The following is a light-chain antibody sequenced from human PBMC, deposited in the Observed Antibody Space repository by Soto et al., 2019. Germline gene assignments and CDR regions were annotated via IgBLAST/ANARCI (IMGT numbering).Light chain of an antibody. V-gene: IGKV3-20*01. Sequence: EIVLTQSPGTLSVSPGERATLSCRASQSVSNNYLAWYQQKPGQAPRLLIYGASSRATGIPDRFSGSGSGTDFTLTISRLEPEDFAVYYCQQYGSSPLTFGGGNKVEIK. J-gene: IGKJ4*01. CDR3: QQYGSSPLT. CDR1: QSVSNNY. CDR2: GAS.